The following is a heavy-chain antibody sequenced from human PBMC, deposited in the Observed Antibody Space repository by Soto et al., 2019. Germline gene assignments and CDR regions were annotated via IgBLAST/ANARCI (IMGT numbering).Heavy chain of an antibody. CDR2: IYSRGST. Sequence: EVQLVESGGGLVQPGGSLRLSCAASGFTVSDNNINWVRQAPGKGLEWVSVIYSRGSTYYADSVKGRFTISRDNSRNTLHLQMNSLRADATAVYYWARVSGPTYAMDGWGQGTTVTVSS. CDR3: ARVSGPTYAMDG. V-gene: IGHV3-66*01. CDR1: GFTVSDNN. J-gene: IGHJ6*02.